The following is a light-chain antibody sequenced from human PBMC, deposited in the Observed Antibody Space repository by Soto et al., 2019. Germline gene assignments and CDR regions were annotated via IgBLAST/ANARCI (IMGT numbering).Light chain of an antibody. J-gene: IGKJ1*01. CDR2: YTS. Sequence: EIVLTQSPATLSSSPGETATLSCRASQYVGTRLAWYQHKPGQAPRLLIYYTSNRATGIPARFSGSGSGTDFILTISSLAPEDFAIYYCHQCQSCPRTFGQGTKVEIK. V-gene: IGKV3-11*01. CDR1: QYVGTR. CDR3: HQCQSCPRT.